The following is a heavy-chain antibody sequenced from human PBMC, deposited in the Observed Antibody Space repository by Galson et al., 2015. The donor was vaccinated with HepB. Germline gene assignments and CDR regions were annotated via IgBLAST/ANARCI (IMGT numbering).Heavy chain of an antibody. J-gene: IGHJ4*02. D-gene: IGHD3-10*01. CDR2: IKQDGSEK. Sequence: SLRLSCAASGFTFSSYWMSWVRQAPGKGPEWVANIKQDGSEKYYVDSVKGRFTISRDSAKNSLYLQMNSLRAEDTAVYYCAREGRSFYYGSGSYYYWGQGTLVTVSS. CDR3: AREGRSFYYGSGSYYY. CDR1: GFTFSSYW. V-gene: IGHV3-7*01.